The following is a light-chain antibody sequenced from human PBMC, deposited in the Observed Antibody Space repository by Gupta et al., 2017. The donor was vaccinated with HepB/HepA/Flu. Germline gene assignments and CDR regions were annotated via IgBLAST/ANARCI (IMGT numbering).Light chain of an antibody. Sequence: QSVLTQPPPVSGAPGQRGTISCTGSSSNIGAGYDVHWYQQLPGTAPKLLIYVNSNRPSGVPDRFSGSKSGTSASLAITGLQAEDEADYYCQSYDSSLSGSELFGGGTKLTVL. CDR2: VNS. J-gene: IGLJ2*01. V-gene: IGLV1-40*01. CDR1: SSNIGAGYD. CDR3: QSYDSSLSGSEL.